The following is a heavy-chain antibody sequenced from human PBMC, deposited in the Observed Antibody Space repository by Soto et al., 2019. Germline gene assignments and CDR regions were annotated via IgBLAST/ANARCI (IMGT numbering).Heavy chain of an antibody. J-gene: IGHJ4*02. D-gene: IGHD4-17*01. V-gene: IGHV4-59*01. CDR3: ARNGDYFFDY. Sequence: PSETLSLTCTVSGGSISSYYWSWIRQPPGKGLEWIGYIYYSGSTNYNPSLKSRVTISVDTSKNQFSLKLSSVTATDTAVYYCARNGDYFFDYWGQGTLVTVSS. CDR1: GGSISSYY. CDR2: IYYSGST.